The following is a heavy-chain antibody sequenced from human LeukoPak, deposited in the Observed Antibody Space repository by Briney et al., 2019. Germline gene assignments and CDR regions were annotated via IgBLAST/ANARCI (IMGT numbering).Heavy chain of an antibody. J-gene: IGHJ4*02. CDR2: INSDGSST. V-gene: IGHV3-74*01. CDR1: GFTFSSYW. D-gene: IGHD2-2*01. CDR3: ARGYCSSTSCYYGYFDY. Sequence: GGPLRLSCAASGFTFSSYWMHWVRQAPGKGLVWVSRINSDGSSTSYADSVKGRFTISRDNAKNTLYLQMNSLRAEDTAVYYCARGYCSSTSCYYGYFDYWGQGTLVTVSS.